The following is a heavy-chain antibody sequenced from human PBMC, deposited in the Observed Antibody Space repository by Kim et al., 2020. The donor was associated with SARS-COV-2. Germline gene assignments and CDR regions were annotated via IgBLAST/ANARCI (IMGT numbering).Heavy chain of an antibody. J-gene: IGHJ6*02. D-gene: IGHD6-13*01. CDR2: ISSSGNTI. V-gene: IGHV3-11*01. Sequence: GGSLRLSCAASGFTFSDYYMSWIRQAPGKGLEWVSYISSSGNTIYYADSVKGRFTISRDNAKNSLYLQMNSLRAEDTAVYYCARVRGAAGPFYYYYYGMDVWGQGTTVTVSS. CDR3: ARVRGAAGPFYYYYYGMDV. CDR1: GFTFSDYY.